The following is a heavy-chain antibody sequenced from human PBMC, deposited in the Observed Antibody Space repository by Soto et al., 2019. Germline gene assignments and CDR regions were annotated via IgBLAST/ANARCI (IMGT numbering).Heavy chain of an antibody. CDR2: IIPIFGTA. V-gene: IGHV1-69*06. Sequence: GASVKVSCKASGGTFSSYAISWVRQAPGQGLEWMGGIIPIFGTANYAQKFQGRVTITADKSTSTAYMELSSLRSEDTAVYYCARAVVVVPADIIPYYYGMDVWGQGTTVTVYS. J-gene: IGHJ6*02. CDR1: GGTFSSYA. CDR3: ARAVVVVPADIIPYYYGMDV. D-gene: IGHD2-2*02.